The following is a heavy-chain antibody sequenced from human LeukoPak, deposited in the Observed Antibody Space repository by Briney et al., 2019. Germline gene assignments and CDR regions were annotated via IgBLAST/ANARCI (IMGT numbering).Heavy chain of an antibody. CDR3: ARVVVINPYYFDY. J-gene: IGHJ4*02. CDR2: ISSSSSTI. Sequence: GGSLRLSCAASGFTFSSYSMNWVRQAPGKGLEWVSYISSSSSTIYYADSVKGRFTISRDNSKNTLYLQMNSPRAEDTAVYYCARVVVINPYYFDYWGQGTLVTVSS. CDR1: GFTFSSYS. V-gene: IGHV3-48*01. D-gene: IGHD3-22*01.